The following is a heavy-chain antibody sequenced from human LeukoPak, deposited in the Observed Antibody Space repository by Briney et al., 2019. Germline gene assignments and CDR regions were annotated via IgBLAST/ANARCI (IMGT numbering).Heavy chain of an antibody. CDR3: ARWSYSGDVFDI. D-gene: IGHD1-26*01. Sequence: ASVKVSCKASGYTFTSYAMHWVRQAPGQRLEWMGWINAGNGNTKYSQEFQGRVTITRDTSASTAYMELSSLRSEDMAVYYCARWSYSGDVFDIWGQGTMVTVSS. CDR2: INAGNGNT. CDR1: GYTFTSYA. J-gene: IGHJ3*02. V-gene: IGHV1-3*03.